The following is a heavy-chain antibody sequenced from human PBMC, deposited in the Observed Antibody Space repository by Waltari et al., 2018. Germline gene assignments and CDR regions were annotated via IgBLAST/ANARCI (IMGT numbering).Heavy chain of an antibody. CDR2: ISGSAGST. J-gene: IGHJ4*02. V-gene: IGHV3-23*01. D-gene: IGHD3-10*01. CDR1: GFHLRSSA. Sequence: EVQLSESGGGLVQPGGSLRLSCAASGFHLRSSAMSWVRQAPGKGLEWVSTISGSAGSTYYADSVKGRFTISRDISKNTLFLQMNSLRAEDTALYSCAKDQYTSSRRGFDSWGQGTLVTVSS. CDR3: AKDQYTSSRRGFDS.